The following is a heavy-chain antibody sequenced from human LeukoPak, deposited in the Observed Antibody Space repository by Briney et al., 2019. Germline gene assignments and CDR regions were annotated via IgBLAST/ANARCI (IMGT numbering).Heavy chain of an antibody. V-gene: IGHV1-46*01. CDR3: ARDGLYCTNGVCSSDI. Sequence: ASVKVSCKASGYIFSDYYMNWVRQAPGQGLEWMGKINPSSGGTGYAQKFQGRVTMTRDTSTSTVYMELTSLRSEDTAVYYCARDGLYCTNGVCSSDIWGQGTLVTVSS. D-gene: IGHD2-8*01. CDR2: INPSSGGT. CDR1: GYIFSDYY. J-gene: IGHJ3*02.